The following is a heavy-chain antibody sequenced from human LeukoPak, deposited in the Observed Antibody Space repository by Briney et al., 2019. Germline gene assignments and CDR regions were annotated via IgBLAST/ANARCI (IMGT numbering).Heavy chain of an antibody. Sequence: GGSLRLSCAASGFTFSSYSMNWVRQAPGKGLEWVSYISSSSSTIYYADSVKGRFTISRDNAKNSLYLQMNSLRAEDTAVYYCARHLLPPATVAATGDAFDIWGQGTMVTVSS. CDR1: GFTFSSYS. D-gene: IGHD6-19*01. J-gene: IGHJ3*02. CDR2: ISSSSSTI. CDR3: ARHLLPPATVAATGDAFDI. V-gene: IGHV3-48*01.